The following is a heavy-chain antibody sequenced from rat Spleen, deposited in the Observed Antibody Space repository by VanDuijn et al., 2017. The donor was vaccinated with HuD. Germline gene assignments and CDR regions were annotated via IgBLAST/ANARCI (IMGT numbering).Heavy chain of an antibody. J-gene: IGHJ2*01. V-gene: IGHV5-31*01. CDR1: GFSFNNYW. Sequence: EVQLVESGGGLVQPGRSLKLSCIASGFSFNNYWMTWIRQAPGKGLEWVASITNTGGTPYYPYAVRGRFTISRDNANNTLYLQMNSLRSEDTATYLCTRGGNYDFDYWGQGVVVTVSS. CDR2: ITNTGGTP. D-gene: IGHD1-10*01. CDR3: TRGGNYDFDY.